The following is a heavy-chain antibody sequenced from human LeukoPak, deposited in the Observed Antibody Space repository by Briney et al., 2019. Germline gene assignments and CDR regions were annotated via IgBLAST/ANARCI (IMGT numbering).Heavy chain of an antibody. CDR1: GYTFTSSD. J-gene: IGHJ5*02. CDR2: IIPIFGTA. D-gene: IGHD6-6*01. V-gene: IGHV1-69*06. Sequence: ASVKVSCKASGYTFTSSDMNWVRQAPGQGLEWMGGIIPIFGTANYAQKFQGRVTITADKSTSTAYMELSSLRSEDTAVYYCARGLGPIAMFDPWGQGTLVTVSS. CDR3: ARGLGPIAMFDP.